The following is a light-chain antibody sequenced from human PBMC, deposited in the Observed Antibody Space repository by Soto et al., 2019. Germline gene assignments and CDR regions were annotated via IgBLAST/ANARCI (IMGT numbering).Light chain of an antibody. V-gene: IGKV3-15*01. J-gene: IGKJ1*01. CDR1: QSVSSN. CDR2: GAS. CDR3: QHYKNWPWT. Sequence: EIVMTQSPGTLSVSPGERATLSCRASQSVSSNLAWYQQKPGQAPRLLIYGASTRATGFPARFSGSGSGTEFTLTISSLQSEDFAVYYCQHYKNWPWTFGQGTKVEIK.